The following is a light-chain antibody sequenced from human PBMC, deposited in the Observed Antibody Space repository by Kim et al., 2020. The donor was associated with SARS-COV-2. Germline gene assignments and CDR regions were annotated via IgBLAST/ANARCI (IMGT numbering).Light chain of an antibody. CDR2: SKD. J-gene: IGLJ3*02. CDR1: SLKTYY. CDR3: SSRDSTGYHWV. V-gene: IGLV3-19*01. Sequence: SSELTQGPSVSVALGQTVRITCRGDSLKTYYASWFQHQPGQAPILVFYSKDKRPSGIPDRFSGSSSGVTSSLTITGAQAEDEADYFCSSRDSTGYHWVFGGGTQLTVL.